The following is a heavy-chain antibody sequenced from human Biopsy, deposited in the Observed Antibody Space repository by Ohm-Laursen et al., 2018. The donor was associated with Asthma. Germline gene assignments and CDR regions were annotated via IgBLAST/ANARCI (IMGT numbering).Heavy chain of an antibody. J-gene: IGHJ4*02. D-gene: IGHD4-17*01. CDR1: GYSLTDLS. CDR3: ASDFPKDYVRYNFQF. V-gene: IGHV1-24*01. Sequence: SVKVPCKISGYSLTDLSMHWVRQAPGQGLEWMGGHDHEEGGTVNARRFQGRVTMTEDTSTDTAYMELSSLSSDDTAVYYCASDFPKDYVRYNFQFWGQGTLVTVSS. CDR2: HDHEEGGT.